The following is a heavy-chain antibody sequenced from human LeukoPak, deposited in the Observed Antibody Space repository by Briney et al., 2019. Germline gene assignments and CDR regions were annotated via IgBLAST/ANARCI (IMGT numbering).Heavy chain of an antibody. Sequence: ASVKVSCKVSGYTLTELSMHWVRQAPGKGLEWMGGFDPEDGETIYAQKFQGRVTMTEDTSTDTAYMELSSLRSEDTAVYYCAKIRTIGYSYGSPIGYWGRGTLVTVSS. CDR2: FDPEDGET. V-gene: IGHV1-24*01. D-gene: IGHD5-18*01. CDR1: GYTLTELS. J-gene: IGHJ4*02. CDR3: AKIRTIGYSYGSPIGY.